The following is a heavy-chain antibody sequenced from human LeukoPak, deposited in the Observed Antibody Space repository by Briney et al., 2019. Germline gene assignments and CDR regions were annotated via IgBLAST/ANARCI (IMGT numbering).Heavy chain of an antibody. CDR1: GFSFRDFW. CDR3: ARFGYSGWNLEY. Sequence: GGSLRLSCAASGFSFRDFWMTWVRQAPGRGLEWVANINQGGSVKYYVDSVKGRFTISRDDAESSLYVQMNSLRDEDTAVYYCARFGYSGWNLEYWGQGTLVTVSS. CDR2: INQGGSVK. V-gene: IGHV3-7*01. D-gene: IGHD5-12*01. J-gene: IGHJ4*02.